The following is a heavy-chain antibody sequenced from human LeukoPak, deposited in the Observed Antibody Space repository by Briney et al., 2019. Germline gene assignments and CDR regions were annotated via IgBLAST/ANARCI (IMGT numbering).Heavy chain of an antibody. Sequence: SETLSLTCTVSGYSISSGYYWGWIRQPPGKGLEWIGSIYHSGSTNYNPSLKSRVTISVDTSKNQFSLKLSSVTAADTAVYYCAVVAATRGAYWGQGTLVTVSS. D-gene: IGHD2-15*01. CDR3: AVVAATRGAY. J-gene: IGHJ4*02. V-gene: IGHV4-38-2*02. CDR1: GYSISSGYY. CDR2: IYHSGST.